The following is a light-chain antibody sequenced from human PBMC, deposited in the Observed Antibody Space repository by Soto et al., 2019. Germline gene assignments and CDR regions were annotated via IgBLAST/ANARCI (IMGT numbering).Light chain of an antibody. J-gene: IGKJ1*01. CDR2: LCS. CDR1: QSLLHSNGYNY. CDR3: MQPLQAWT. V-gene: IGKV2-28*01. Sequence: DIVMPQSPLSLPVTPGEPASISCRSSQSLLHSNGYNYLDWYLQKPGQSPQLLIYLCSNRASGVPDRFSGSGSGTDFTLKISRVEAEDVGVYYCMQPLQAWTFGQGTKVEIK.